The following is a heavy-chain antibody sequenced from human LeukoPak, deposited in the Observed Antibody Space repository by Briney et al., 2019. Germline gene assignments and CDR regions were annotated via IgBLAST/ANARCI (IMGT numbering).Heavy chain of an antibody. CDR1: GFTFSSYA. CDR2: ISSGDRT. V-gene: IGHV3-23*01. J-gene: IGHJ4*02. D-gene: IGHD3-9*01. CDR3: AKDPNASPYFHWFDN. Sequence: PGGSLRLSCAASGFTFSSYAMNWVRQAPGKGLEWVAGISSGDRTFHAESVKGRFTISRYKSKDTLYLQMNSLRAEDTAVYYCAKDPNASPYFHWFDNWGQGTQVIVSS.